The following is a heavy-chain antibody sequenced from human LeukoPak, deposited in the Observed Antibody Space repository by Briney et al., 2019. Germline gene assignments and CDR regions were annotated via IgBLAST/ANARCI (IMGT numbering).Heavy chain of an antibody. D-gene: IGHD4-11*01. J-gene: IGHJ6*02. Sequence: GSVKVSCKASGYTFTSYDINWVRQATGQGLEWMGWMNPNSGNTGYAQNFQGRVTMTRNTSISTAYMELSSLRSEDMAVYYCARVRGRGTVTFYYYGMDVWGQGTTVTVSS. V-gene: IGHV1-8*01. CDR3: ARVRGRGTVTFYYYGMDV. CDR2: MNPNSGNT. CDR1: GYTFTSYD.